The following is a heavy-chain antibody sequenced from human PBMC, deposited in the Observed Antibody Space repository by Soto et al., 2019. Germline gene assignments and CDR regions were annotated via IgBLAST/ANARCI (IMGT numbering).Heavy chain of an antibody. CDR2: IYPGDSDT. CDR3: ARTAAAGKYYYGVDV. J-gene: IGHJ6*02. V-gene: IGHV5-51*01. CDR1: GYSFTSYW. Sequence: EVQLVQSGAEVKKPGESLKISCKGSGYSFTSYWIGWVRQMPGKGLEWMGIIYPGDSDTRYSPSFQGQVTISADKSISTAYLQWSSLKALDTAIYYCARTAAAGKYYYGVDVWGQGTTVTVSS. D-gene: IGHD6-13*01.